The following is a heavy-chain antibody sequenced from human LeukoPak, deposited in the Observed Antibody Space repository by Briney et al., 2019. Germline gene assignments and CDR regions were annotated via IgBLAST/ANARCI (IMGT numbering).Heavy chain of an antibody. D-gene: IGHD1-26*01. Sequence: GGSLRLSCAASGFTFSTYKMNWVRQAPGKGLEWVGHIRSNTDGGTTDYAAPVKGRFTISRDDSKNTLYLQMNSLKTEDTALYYCATEYYGSYNYWGQGALVTVSS. CDR3: ATEYYGSYNY. V-gene: IGHV3-15*01. J-gene: IGHJ4*02. CDR1: GFTFSTYK. CDR2: IRSNTDGGTT.